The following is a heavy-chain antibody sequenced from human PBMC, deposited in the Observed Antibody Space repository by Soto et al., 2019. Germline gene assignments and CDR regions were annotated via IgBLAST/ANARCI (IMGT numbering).Heavy chain of an antibody. V-gene: IGHV3-73*01. Sequence: GGSLRLSCAASGFTFSNAWMSWVRQAPGKGLEWVGRIREKSSSYATAYAASVEGRFTVSRDDSKNTAYLQMNSLRTEDTALYYCTAWRGYCIDSWGRGTLVTVSS. D-gene: IGHD3-3*01. CDR1: GFTFSNAW. CDR3: TAWRGYCIDS. CDR2: IREKSSSYAT. J-gene: IGHJ4*02.